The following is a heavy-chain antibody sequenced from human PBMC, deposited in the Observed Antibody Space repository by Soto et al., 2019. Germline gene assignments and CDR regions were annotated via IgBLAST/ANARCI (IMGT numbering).Heavy chain of an antibody. CDR1: GFTFRNNV. Sequence: LRLSCAASGFTFRNNVLSWVRQAPGKGLDWVSGITGSGRDTCYADSVKGRFTISRDNSKNMVFLQMDSLRAEDTALYYCAKNGLDNSPSAIDSWGPGTLVTVSS. D-gene: IGHD2-8*01. CDR2: ITGSGRDT. V-gene: IGHV3-23*01. CDR3: AKNGLDNSPSAIDS. J-gene: IGHJ4*02.